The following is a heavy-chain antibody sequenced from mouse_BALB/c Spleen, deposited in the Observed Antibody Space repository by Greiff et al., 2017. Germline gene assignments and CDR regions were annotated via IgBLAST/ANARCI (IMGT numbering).Heavy chain of an antibody. V-gene: IGHV1S81*02. CDR3: ARRDYGSAMDY. CDR1: GYTFTSYW. J-gene: IGHJ4*01. CDR2: INPSNGRT. Sequence: QVHVKQPGAELVKPGASVKLSCKASGYTFTSYWMHWVKQRPGQGLEWIGEINPSNGRTNYNEKFKSKATLTVDKSSSTAYMQLSSLTSEDSAVYYCARRDYGSAMDYWGQGTSVTVSS. D-gene: IGHD1-1*01.